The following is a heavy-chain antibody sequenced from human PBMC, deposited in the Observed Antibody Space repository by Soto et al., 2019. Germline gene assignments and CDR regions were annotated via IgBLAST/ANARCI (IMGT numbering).Heavy chain of an antibody. CDR1: GDYIHVGGYY. CDR3: GRDLTSNANCIDP. V-gene: IGHV4-30-4*01. J-gene: IGHJ5*02. Sequence: SETLSLTCSVSGDYIHVGGYYWTWIRQRPGKGLEWMGYIYYTGKTYYNPSPESRLTMSVDRSKNQFSLRLTSVTAADTAVYFCGRDLTSNANCIDPWGQGTLVTVSS. CDR2: IYYTGKT. D-gene: IGHD2-2*01.